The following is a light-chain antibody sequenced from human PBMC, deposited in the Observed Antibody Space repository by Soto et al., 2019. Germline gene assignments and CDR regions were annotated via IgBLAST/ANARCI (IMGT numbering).Light chain of an antibody. CDR2: DVS. V-gene: IGLV2-11*01. CDR3: CSYAGSYTYV. CDR1: SSDVGGYNY. J-gene: IGLJ1*01. Sequence: QSALTQPRSVSGSIGLSVTIFCTGTSSDVGGYNYVSWYQQHPGKAPKLMIYDVSKRPSGVPDRFSGSKSGNTASLTISGLQAEDEADYYCCSYAGSYTYVFGTGTKVTVL.